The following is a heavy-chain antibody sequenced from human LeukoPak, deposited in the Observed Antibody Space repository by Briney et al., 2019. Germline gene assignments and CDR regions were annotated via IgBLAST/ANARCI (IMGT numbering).Heavy chain of an antibody. Sequence: SQTLSLTCTVSGGSISSGGYYWSWIRQPPGKGLEWIGYIYYSGSTNYHPSLKSRVTISVDTSKNQFSLKLSSVTAADTAVYYCARGVPVSRDFDYWGQGTLVTVSS. CDR3: ARGVPVSRDFDY. D-gene: IGHD2-2*01. J-gene: IGHJ4*02. CDR2: IYYSGST. CDR1: GGSISSGGYY. V-gene: IGHV4-61*08.